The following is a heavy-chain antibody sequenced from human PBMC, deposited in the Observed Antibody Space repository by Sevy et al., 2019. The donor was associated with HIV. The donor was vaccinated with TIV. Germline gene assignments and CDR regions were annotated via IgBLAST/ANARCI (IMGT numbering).Heavy chain of an antibody. D-gene: IGHD4-17*01. Sequence: GGSLRLSCAASGFTFSSYAMHWVRQAPGKGLEWVVVISYDGSNKYYADSVKGRFTISRDNSKNTLYLQMNSLRAEDTAVYYCARDQVVSYGDSYFDYWGQGTLVTVSS. CDR3: ARDQVVSYGDSYFDY. V-gene: IGHV3-30-3*01. CDR1: GFTFSSYA. J-gene: IGHJ4*02. CDR2: ISYDGSNK.